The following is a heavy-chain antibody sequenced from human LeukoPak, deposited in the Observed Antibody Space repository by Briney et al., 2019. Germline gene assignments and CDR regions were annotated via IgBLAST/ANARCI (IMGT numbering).Heavy chain of an antibody. D-gene: IGHD3-22*01. CDR2: IYHSGSA. V-gene: IGHV4-4*02. CDR1: GGSISSSNW. CDR3: ASATTYYYDSSGYPAEYFQH. J-gene: IGHJ1*01. Sequence: PSETLSLTCAVSGGSISSSNWWSWVRQPPGKGLEWIGEIYHSGSANYNPSLKSRVTVSVDKSKNQFSLKLSSVTAADTAVYYCASATTYYYDSSGYPAEYFQHWGQGTLVTVSS.